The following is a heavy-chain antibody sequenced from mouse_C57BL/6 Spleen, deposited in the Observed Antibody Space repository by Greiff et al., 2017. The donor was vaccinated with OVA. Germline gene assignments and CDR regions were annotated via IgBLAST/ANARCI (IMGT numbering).Heavy chain of an antibody. V-gene: IGHV5-17*01. Sequence: VESGGGLVKPGGSLKLSCAASGFTFSDYGMHWVRQAPEKGLEWVAYISSGSSTIYYADTVKGRFTISRDNAKNTLFLQMTSLRSEDTAMYYGARGIYYGSSNDYAMDYWGQGTSVTVSS. CDR2: ISSGSSTI. D-gene: IGHD1-1*01. CDR3: ARGIYYGSSNDYAMDY. J-gene: IGHJ4*01. CDR1: GFTFSDYG.